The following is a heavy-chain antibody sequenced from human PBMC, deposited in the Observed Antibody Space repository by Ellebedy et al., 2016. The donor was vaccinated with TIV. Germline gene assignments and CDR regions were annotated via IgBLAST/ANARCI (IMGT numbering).Heavy chain of an antibody. CDR2: IYTSGST. J-gene: IGHJ6*03. CDR1: GGSISSGSYY. Sequence: SETLSLTXTVSGGSISSGSYYWSWIRQPAEKGLEWIGHIYTSGSTNSNPSLKSRVTMSVDTSKNQFSLKLSSVTAADTAVYYCARARNYCSSTSCPWGRIAAAGTEDYYYYYMDVWGKGTTVTVSS. V-gene: IGHV4-61*09. CDR3: ARARNYCSSTSCPWGRIAAAGTEDYYYYYMDV. D-gene: IGHD2-2*01.